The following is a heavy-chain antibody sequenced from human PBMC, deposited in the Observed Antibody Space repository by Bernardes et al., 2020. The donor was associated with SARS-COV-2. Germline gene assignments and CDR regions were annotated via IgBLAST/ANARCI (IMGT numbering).Heavy chain of an antibody. D-gene: IGHD3-10*02. J-gene: IGHJ6*02. V-gene: IGHV3-13*01. CDR3: ARDVHGMDV. Sequence: SLRLSCAASGFNLVSHDMHWVRQGTGKGLEWVSAINTAGDTYYPVSVKGRFTISRENAQNSLYLQMNDLRAGDTAVYYCARDVHGMDVWGQGTTVTVSS. CDR2: INTAGDT. CDR1: GFNLVSHD.